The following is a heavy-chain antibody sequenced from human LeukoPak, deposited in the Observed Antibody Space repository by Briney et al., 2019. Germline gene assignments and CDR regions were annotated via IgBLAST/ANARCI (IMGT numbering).Heavy chain of an antibody. J-gene: IGHJ4*02. D-gene: IGHD3-3*01. Sequence: ASVKVSCKASGYTFTAYDLHWVRQAPGQGLEWMGGINPDSGGTNYAQKFQGRVTMTRDTSISTAYMELSSLRSDDTAVYYCARDPTNWIDYWGQGTLVTVSS. CDR1: GYTFTAYD. V-gene: IGHV1-2*02. CDR3: ARDPTNWIDY. CDR2: INPDSGGT.